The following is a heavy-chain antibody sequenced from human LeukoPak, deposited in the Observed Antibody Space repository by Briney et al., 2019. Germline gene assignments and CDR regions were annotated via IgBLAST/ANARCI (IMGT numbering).Heavy chain of an antibody. D-gene: IGHD3-22*01. Sequence: ASVKVSCKASGYTFTKYPIHWVRQVPGQRPEWMGWIVVGNGNTKYSQKFQGRVTITRDTSADTAYMELNSLTSEDMAIYYCARDLWGDSSDYSLYNWFDPWGQGTLVIVSS. CDR2: IVVGNGNT. V-gene: IGHV1-3*01. J-gene: IGHJ5*02. CDR3: ARDLWGDSSDYSLYNWFDP. CDR1: GYTFTKYP.